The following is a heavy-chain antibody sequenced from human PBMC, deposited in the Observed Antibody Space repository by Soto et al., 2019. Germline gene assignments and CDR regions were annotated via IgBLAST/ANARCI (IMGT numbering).Heavy chain of an antibody. Sequence: QVQLVESGGGVVQPGRSLRLSCAASGFTFSSYAMHWVRQAPGKGLEWVAVISYDGSNKYYADSVKGRFTISRDNSKNTLYLQMNSLRAEDTAVYYCARDRPVDTAMVTVFGWFDPWGQGTLVTVSS. CDR1: GFTFSSYA. CDR3: ARDRPVDTAMVTVFGWFDP. J-gene: IGHJ5*02. CDR2: ISYDGSNK. D-gene: IGHD5-18*01. V-gene: IGHV3-30-3*01.